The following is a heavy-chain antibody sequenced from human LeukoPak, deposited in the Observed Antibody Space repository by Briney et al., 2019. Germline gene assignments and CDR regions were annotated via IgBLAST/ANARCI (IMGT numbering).Heavy chain of an antibody. CDR3: TTDLGTYYHGSQRLIPIDY. CDR1: GFTFTNAW. Sequence: GGSLRLSCVDSGFTFTNAWMSWVRQAPGKGLEWIGRIKSKTDGETTNYAEPVRGRFTISRDDSKSAVYLQMNSLKIEDTTVYYCTTDLGTYYHGSQRLIPIDYWGQGTLVTVSS. D-gene: IGHD3-10*01. V-gene: IGHV3-15*01. CDR2: IKSKTDGETT. J-gene: IGHJ4*02.